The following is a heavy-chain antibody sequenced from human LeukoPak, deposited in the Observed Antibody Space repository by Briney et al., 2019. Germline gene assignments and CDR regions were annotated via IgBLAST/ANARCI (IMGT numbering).Heavy chain of an antibody. Sequence: ASVKVSCKASGYSFTNYGITWVRQAPGQGLEWMGWISTYNDNTVFQDRVTTTTDASTSTAYMELRSLSSDDTAVYYCARNWEQLTGAPGLDLWGRGTLVTVSS. V-gene: IGHV1-18*01. CDR3: ARNWEQLTGAPGLDL. J-gene: IGHJ2*01. D-gene: IGHD7-27*01. CDR1: GYSFTNYG. CDR2: ISTYNDNT.